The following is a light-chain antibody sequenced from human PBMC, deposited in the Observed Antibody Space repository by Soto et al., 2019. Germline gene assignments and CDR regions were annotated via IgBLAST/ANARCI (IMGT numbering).Light chain of an antibody. Sequence: EIVLTQSPGTLSLSPGQRATLSCRASQTVSSNNLAWYQQKPGQAPRLLIYGTSNRASGIPDRFGGSGSGTDFTLTISRLEPEDFAVFHCQQYGTGPYTFGQGTKLEI. V-gene: IGKV3-20*01. CDR1: QTVSSNN. CDR3: QQYGTGPYT. J-gene: IGKJ2*01. CDR2: GTS.